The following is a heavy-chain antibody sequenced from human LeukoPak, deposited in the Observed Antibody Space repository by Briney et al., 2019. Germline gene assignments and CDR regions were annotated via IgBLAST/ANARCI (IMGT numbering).Heavy chain of an antibody. CDR1: GYRFTSYW. Sequence: GESLKISCKGSGYRFTSYWIGWVRQMPGKGLEWMGFIYPGDSDTRYSPSFQGQVTISADKSMSTAYLQWSSLKASDTAMYYCARGAAAAAGSYYYYYGMDVWGQGTTVTVSS. CDR3: ARGAAAAAGSYYYYYGMDV. CDR2: IYPGDSDT. D-gene: IGHD6-13*01. V-gene: IGHV5-51*01. J-gene: IGHJ6*02.